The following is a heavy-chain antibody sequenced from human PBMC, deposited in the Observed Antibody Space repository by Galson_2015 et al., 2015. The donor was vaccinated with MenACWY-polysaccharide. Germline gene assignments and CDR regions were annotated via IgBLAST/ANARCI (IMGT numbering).Heavy chain of an antibody. CDR2: INSDGSTT. Sequence: SLRLSCAASGFAYSTYWMHWVRQSPGRGLVWVSHINSDGSTTNYADSVKGRFTVSRDNAKNTLYLQMNSLRSEDTAVYYCTTITMVIVHEDYWGQGTLVTVSS. CDR3: TTITMVIVHEDY. CDR1: GFAYSTYW. J-gene: IGHJ4*02. V-gene: IGHV3-74*01. D-gene: IGHD3-10*01.